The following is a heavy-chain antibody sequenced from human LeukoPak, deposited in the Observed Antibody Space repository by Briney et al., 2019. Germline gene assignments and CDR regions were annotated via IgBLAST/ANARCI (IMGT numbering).Heavy chain of an antibody. J-gene: IGHJ3*02. CDR1: GFTFSSYA. Sequence: PGRSLRLSCAAPGFTFSSYAMHWVRQAPGKGLEWVALISYDGSNKYYADSVKGRFTISRDNSKNTLYLQMNSLRAEDTAVYYCARDRSWLRIGSAFDIWGQGTMVTVSS. CDR3: ARDRSWLRIGSAFDI. CDR2: ISYDGSNK. V-gene: IGHV3-30*04. D-gene: IGHD5-12*01.